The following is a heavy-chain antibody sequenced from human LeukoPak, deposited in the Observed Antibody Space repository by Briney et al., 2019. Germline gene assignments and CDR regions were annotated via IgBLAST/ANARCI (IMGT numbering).Heavy chain of an antibody. J-gene: IGHJ4*02. CDR1: GYTFTGYY. D-gene: IGHD3-16*01. CDR2: INPSGGST. CDR3: ARDYTPPNDY. V-gene: IGHV1-46*01. Sequence: ASVKASCKASGYTFTGYYMHWVRQPPGQGLEWMGIINPSGGSTSYAQKFQGRVTMTRDTSTSTVYMDLSSLRSEDTAVYYCARDYTPPNDYWGQGTLVTVSS.